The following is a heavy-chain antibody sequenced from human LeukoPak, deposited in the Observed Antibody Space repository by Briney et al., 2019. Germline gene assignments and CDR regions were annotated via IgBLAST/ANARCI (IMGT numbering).Heavy chain of an antibody. Sequence: GGPPTLSCAASGFTFDDYGLSWVPQAPGKGPEGVSGINWNGGRTDYPDSVKGRFTISRDNAKNYLYLQMNSLRAQDTALHYCARAKGTMVRGASYFDYWGQGTLVTVSS. V-gene: IGHV3-20*04. CDR2: INWNGGRT. CDR1: GFTFDDYG. CDR3: ARAKGTMVRGASYFDY. D-gene: IGHD3-10*01. J-gene: IGHJ4*02.